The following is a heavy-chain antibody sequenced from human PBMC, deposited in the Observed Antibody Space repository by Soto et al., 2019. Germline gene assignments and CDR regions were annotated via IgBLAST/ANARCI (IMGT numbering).Heavy chain of an antibody. J-gene: IGHJ4*02. V-gene: IGHV1-8*01. CDR2: MNPNSGNT. Sequence: QVQLVQSGAEVKKPGASVKVSCKASGYTFTSYDINWVRQATGQGLEWMGWMNPNSGNTAYAQKFQGRVTMTRNTSISTSYMELSSLRSEDTAVYYCARERTGPNYFDYWGQGTLVTVSS. CDR1: GYTFTSYD. D-gene: IGHD1-7*01. CDR3: ARERTGPNYFDY.